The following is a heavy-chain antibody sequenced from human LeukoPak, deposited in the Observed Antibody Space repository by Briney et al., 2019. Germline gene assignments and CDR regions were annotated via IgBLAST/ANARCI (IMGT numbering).Heavy chain of an antibody. CDR1: GGTFSSYA. D-gene: IGHD6-13*01. CDR3: ARQNTLIAAAGTGYFDY. Sequence: ASVKVSCKASGGTFSSYAISWVRQALGQGLEWMGRIIPILGIANYAQKFQGRVTITADKSTSTAYMELSSLRSEDTAVYYCARQNTLIAAAGTGYFDYWGQGTLVTVSS. J-gene: IGHJ4*02. V-gene: IGHV1-69*04. CDR2: IIPILGIA.